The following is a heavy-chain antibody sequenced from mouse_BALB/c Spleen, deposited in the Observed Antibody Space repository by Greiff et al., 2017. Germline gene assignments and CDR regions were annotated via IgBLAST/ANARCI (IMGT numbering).Heavy chain of an antibody. Sequence: QVQLKQSGAELARPGASVKMSCKASGYTFTSYTMHWVKQRPGQGLEWIGYINPSSGYTNYNQKFKDKATLTADKSSSTAYMQLSSLTSEDSAVYYCARKENYGYVRDYWGQGTTLTVSS. J-gene: IGHJ2*01. CDR3: ARKENYGYVRDY. V-gene: IGHV1-4*01. CDR1: GYTFTSYT. CDR2: INPSSGYT. D-gene: IGHD1-2*01.